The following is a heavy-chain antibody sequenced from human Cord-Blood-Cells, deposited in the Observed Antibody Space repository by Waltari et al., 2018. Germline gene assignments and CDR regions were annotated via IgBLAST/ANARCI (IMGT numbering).Heavy chain of an antibody. Sequence: QVQLVQSGAEVKTPGASVQVSCKASGYTFTSYDITWVRQATGQGPEWMGWMNHNSGNTGYAQKFQGRVTMTRNTSISTAYMELSSLRSEDTAVYYCARTLGLEDAFDIGGQGTMVTVSS. CDR2: MNHNSGNT. CDR3: ARTLGLEDAFDI. J-gene: IGHJ3*02. V-gene: IGHV1-8*01. D-gene: IGHD7-27*01. CDR1: GYTFTSYD.